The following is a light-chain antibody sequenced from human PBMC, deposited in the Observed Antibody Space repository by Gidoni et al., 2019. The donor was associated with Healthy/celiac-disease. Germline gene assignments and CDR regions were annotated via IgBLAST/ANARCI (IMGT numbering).Light chain of an antibody. CDR3: QVLDSVV. CDR1: NIGSKS. Sequence: SYVLTQPPSGSVAPGKTARITGGGNNIGSKSVHWYQQQPGPAPVLGVYDDSAPPSGIPERFSGSNSGNTATLTISRVEAGDEADYYCQVLDSVVFGGGTKLTVL. CDR2: DDS. J-gene: IGLJ2*01. V-gene: IGLV3-21*03.